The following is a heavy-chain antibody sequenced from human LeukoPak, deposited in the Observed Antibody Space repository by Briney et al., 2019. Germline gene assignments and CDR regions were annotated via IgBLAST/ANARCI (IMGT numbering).Heavy chain of an antibody. V-gene: IGHV3-13*01. D-gene: IGHD6-13*01. J-gene: IGHJ5*02. CDR3: ARGGAAGTTYNWFDP. CDR2: IGTAGDT. CDR1: GFTFSSYD. Sequence: GGSLRLSCAASGFTFSSYDMHWVRQATGKGLEWVSAIGTAGDTYYPGSVKGRFTISRENAKNSLYLQMNRLRAGDTAVYYCARGGAAGTTYNWFDPWGQGTLVTVSS.